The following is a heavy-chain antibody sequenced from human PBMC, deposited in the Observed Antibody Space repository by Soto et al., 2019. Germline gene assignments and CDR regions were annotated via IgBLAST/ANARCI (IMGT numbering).Heavy chain of an antibody. V-gene: IGHV4-39*01. Sequence: SETLSLTCTVSGGSISSSSYYWGWIRQPPGKGLEWIGSIYYSGSTYYNPSLKIRVTISVDTSKNQFSLKLSSVTAADTAVYYCARRRYYDRSGYHGNYYGMDVGGQGTTVT. J-gene: IGHJ6*02. CDR2: IYYSGST. D-gene: IGHD3-22*01. CDR3: ARRRYYDRSGYHGNYYGMDV. CDR1: GGSISSSSYY.